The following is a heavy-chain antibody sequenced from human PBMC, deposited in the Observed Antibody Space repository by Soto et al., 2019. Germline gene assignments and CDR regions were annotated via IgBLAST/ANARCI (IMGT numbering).Heavy chain of an antibody. Sequence: EVQLVESGGGLVQPGRSQRLSCAASGFSFDDYAMHWVRQAPGKGLEWVTGISWNSGTIGYADSVKGRFTISRDNAKNSLYLQMNSLRAEDTALYYCARDVWSRASGPHDSWGQGTLVTVSS. D-gene: IGHD3-10*01. CDR1: GFSFDDYA. CDR2: ISWNSGTI. CDR3: ARDVWSRASGPHDS. V-gene: IGHV3-9*01. J-gene: IGHJ4*02.